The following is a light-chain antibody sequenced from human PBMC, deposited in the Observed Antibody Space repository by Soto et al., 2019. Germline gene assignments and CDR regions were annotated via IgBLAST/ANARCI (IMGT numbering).Light chain of an antibody. CDR3: QSYDRSLTAIV. V-gene: IGLV1-40*01. J-gene: IGLJ1*01. CDR2: GNN. CDR1: GYNIGSNYD. Sequence: QAVVTQPPSVSGAPGQRVTISCTGSGYNIGSNYDVHWYQFLPGSAPKLLIYGNNNRPSGVPDRFSGSRSATSATLAVTGLQAEDEADYYCQSYDRSLTAIVFGTGTKLTVL.